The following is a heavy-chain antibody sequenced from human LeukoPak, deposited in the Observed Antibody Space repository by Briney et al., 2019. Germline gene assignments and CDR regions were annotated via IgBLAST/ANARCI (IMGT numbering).Heavy chain of an antibody. D-gene: IGHD3-3*01. V-gene: IGHV5-51*01. J-gene: IGHJ6*02. CDR2: IYPGDSDT. Sequence: GASLKISCKGSGSSFTSYWIGWVRPMPGKGLGWMGIIYPGDSDTRYSPSFQGQVTISADKSISTAYLQWSSLKASDTAMYYCARLSYDFWSGYPYGMDVWGQGTTVTVSS. CDR1: GSSFTSYW. CDR3: ARLSYDFWSGYPYGMDV.